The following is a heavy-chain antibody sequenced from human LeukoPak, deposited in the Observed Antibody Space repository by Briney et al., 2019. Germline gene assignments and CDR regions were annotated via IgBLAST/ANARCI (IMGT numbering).Heavy chain of an antibody. Sequence: GGSLRLSCAASGFTFSSYSMNWVRQAPGKGLEWVSSISSSSSYIYYADSVKGRFTISRDNAKNSLYLQMNSLRAEDTAVYYCARVRITMVRGGHVSSIGSAFDIWGQGTMVTVSS. CDR3: ARVRITMVRGGHVSSIGSAFDI. CDR1: GFTFSSYS. J-gene: IGHJ3*02. V-gene: IGHV3-21*01. D-gene: IGHD3-10*01. CDR2: ISSSSSYI.